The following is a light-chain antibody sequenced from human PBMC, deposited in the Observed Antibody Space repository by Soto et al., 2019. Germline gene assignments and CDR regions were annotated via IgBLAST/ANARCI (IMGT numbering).Light chain of an antibody. Sequence: VIWMTQSPSLLSASTRDRVTISCRVSQGISNYLAWFQQKPGKAPELLIYAASTLQSGVPSRFSGSGSGTDFTLTISCLQSEDFATYYCQQYYSFPLFTFGPGTKVDIK. V-gene: IGKV1D-8*01. CDR1: QGISNY. J-gene: IGKJ3*01. CDR2: AAS. CDR3: QQYYSFPLFT.